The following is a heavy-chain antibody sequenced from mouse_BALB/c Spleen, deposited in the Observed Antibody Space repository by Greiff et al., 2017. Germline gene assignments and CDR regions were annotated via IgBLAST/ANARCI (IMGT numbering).Heavy chain of an antibody. CDR2: INPSSGYT. J-gene: IGHJ2*01. CDR1: GYTFTSYT. D-gene: IGHD2-4*01. V-gene: IGHV1-4*01. Sequence: VQLHQSGAELARPGASVKMSCKASGYTFTSYTMHWVKQRPGQGLEWIGYINPSSGYTNYNQKFKDKATLTADKSSSTAYMQLSSLTSEDSAVYYCARAGALSTMITSYFDYWGQGTTLTVSS. CDR3: ARAGALSTMITSYFDY.